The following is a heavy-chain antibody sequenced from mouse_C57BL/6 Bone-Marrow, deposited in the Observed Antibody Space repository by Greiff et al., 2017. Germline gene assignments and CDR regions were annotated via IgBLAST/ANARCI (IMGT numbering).Heavy chain of an antibody. D-gene: IGHD1-1*01. CDR2: IHPSDSDT. CDR1: GYTFTSYW. CDR3: AIPAGSSPYYAMDY. V-gene: IGHV1-74*01. J-gene: IGHJ4*01. Sequence: QVHVKQPGAELVKPGASVKVSCKASGYTFTSYWMHWVKQRPGQGLEWIGRIHPSDSDTNYNQKFKGKATLTVDKSSSTAYMQLSSLTSEDSAFYYCAIPAGSSPYYAMDYWGQGTSVTVSS.